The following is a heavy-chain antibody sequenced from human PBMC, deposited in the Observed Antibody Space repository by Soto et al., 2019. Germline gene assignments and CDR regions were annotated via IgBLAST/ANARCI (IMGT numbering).Heavy chain of an antibody. CDR2: ISGSGGST. CDR3: AKGPKDCSSTSCYVYNWFDP. Sequence: EVQLLESGGGLVQPGGSLRLSCAASGFTFSSYAMSWVRQAPGKGLEWVSAISGSGGSTYYADSVKGRFTISRDNSKNTLYLQMNSLRAGETAVYYCAKGPKDCSSTSCYVYNWFDPWGQGTLVTVSS. D-gene: IGHD2-2*01. CDR1: GFTFSSYA. V-gene: IGHV3-23*01. J-gene: IGHJ5*02.